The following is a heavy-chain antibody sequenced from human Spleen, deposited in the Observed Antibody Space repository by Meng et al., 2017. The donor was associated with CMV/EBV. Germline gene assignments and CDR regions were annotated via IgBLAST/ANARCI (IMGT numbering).Heavy chain of an antibody. CDR1: GGTFSSFA. V-gene: IGHV1-69*01. CDR2: IIPIFGTA. Sequence: QVVLVQCGAEVKKPGSWVKVSCKASGGTFSSFAISWVRQAPGQGLEWMGGIIPIFGTANYAQKFQGRVTITADESTSTAYMELSSLRSEDTAVYYCASSAKRGSPCYYWGQGTLVTVSS. J-gene: IGHJ4*02. CDR3: ASSAKRGSPCYY. D-gene: IGHD3-10*01.